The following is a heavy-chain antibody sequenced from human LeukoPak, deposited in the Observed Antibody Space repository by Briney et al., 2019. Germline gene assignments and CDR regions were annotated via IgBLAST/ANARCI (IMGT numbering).Heavy chain of an antibody. CDR3: ARYGPSNYGYYFDY. D-gene: IGHD4-11*01. V-gene: IGHV3-72*01. CDR1: GFTFSDHY. CDR2: TRNKANSYTT. J-gene: IGHJ4*02. Sequence: PGGSLRLSCAASGFTFSDHYMDWVRQAPGKGLEWVGRTRNKANSYTTEYAASVKGRFTISRDDSRNSLYLQMNSLKTEDTAVYYCARYGPSNYGYYFDYWGQGTLVTAPS.